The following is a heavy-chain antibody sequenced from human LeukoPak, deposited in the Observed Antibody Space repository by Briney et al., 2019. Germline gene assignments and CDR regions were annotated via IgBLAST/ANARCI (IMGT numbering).Heavy chain of an antibody. CDR3: ARVSYYYGSGSYRPTAVYYFDY. CDR2: INSDGSST. Sequence: GGSLRLSCAASGFTFSSYWMHWVRQAPGKGLGWVSRINSDGSSTSYADSVKGRFTISRDNAKNTLYLQMNSLRAEDTAVYYCARVSYYYGSGSYRPTAVYYFDYWGQGTLVTVSS. D-gene: IGHD3-10*01. V-gene: IGHV3-74*01. CDR1: GFTFSSYW. J-gene: IGHJ4*02.